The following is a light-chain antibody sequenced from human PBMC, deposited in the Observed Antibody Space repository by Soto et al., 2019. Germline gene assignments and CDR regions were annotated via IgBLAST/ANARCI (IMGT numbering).Light chain of an antibody. J-gene: IGKJ1*01. CDR3: QQLKSYPRT. Sequence: IQLTQSPSSLSASVGDRVTITCRASQGINSYLAWYQQKPGKGPQLLIYAASTLQGGVPSRFSGSGSGTDFTLTISSLQPEDFGTYYCQQLKSYPRTFGQGTKVEIK. V-gene: IGKV1-9*01. CDR1: QGINSY. CDR2: AAS.